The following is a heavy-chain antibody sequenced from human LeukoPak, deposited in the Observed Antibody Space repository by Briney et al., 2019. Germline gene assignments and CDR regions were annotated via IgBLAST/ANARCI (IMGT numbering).Heavy chain of an antibody. D-gene: IGHD3-3*01. Sequence: GGSLRLSCAASGFTFDDYAMHWVRQAPGKGLEWVSGISWNSGSIGYADSVKGRFTISRDNAKNSLYLQTNSLRAEDMALYYCAKGSIGVVIDWFDYWGQGTLVTVSS. CDR1: GFTFDDYA. CDR3: AKGSIGVVIDWFDY. CDR2: ISWNSGSI. V-gene: IGHV3-9*03. J-gene: IGHJ4*02.